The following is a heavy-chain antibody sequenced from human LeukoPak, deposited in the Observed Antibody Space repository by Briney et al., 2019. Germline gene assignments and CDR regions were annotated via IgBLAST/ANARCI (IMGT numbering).Heavy chain of an antibody. CDR1: GGSISSYS. V-gene: IGHV4-4*07. CDR3: ARERAPYQRGVSYYYYYMDV. J-gene: IGHJ6*03. D-gene: IGHD3-10*01. Sequence: SETLSLTCTVSGGSISSYSWSWIRQPAGKGLEWIGRIYTSGSTNYNPSLKSRVTMSVDTSKNQFSLKLSSVTAADTAVYYCARERAPYQRGVSYYYYYMDVWGKGTTVTVSS. CDR2: IYTSGST.